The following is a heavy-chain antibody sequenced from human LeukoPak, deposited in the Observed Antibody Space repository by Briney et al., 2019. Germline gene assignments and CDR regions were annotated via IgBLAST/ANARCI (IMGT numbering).Heavy chain of an antibody. CDR3: ARESVKAAAIDY. J-gene: IGHJ4*02. V-gene: IGHV3-30*03. Sequence: GGSLRLSCAASGFTFSRSAVHWVRQAPGKGLEWVAVISHDGSNTDYTDSVKGRFTISRDNSKNTLYLQMNSLRADDTAIYYCARESVKAAAIDYWGQGTLVTVSS. CDR1: GFTFSRSA. D-gene: IGHD6-13*01. CDR2: ISHDGSNT.